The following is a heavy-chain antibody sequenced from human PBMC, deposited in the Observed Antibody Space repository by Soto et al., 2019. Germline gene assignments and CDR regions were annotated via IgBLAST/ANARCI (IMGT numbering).Heavy chain of an antibody. V-gene: IGHV6-1*01. D-gene: IGHD3-10*01. CDR2: TYYLSKWDY. CDR1: GDSVSSNNAA. Sequence: SQTLSLTCVISGDSVSSNNAAWNWIRQSPSRGLEWLGRTYYLSKWDYDYAVSVKSRINIIPDTSKNQLSLKLSSVTAADTAVNFCASRYGSGTNYFDYWGQGTLVTVSS. J-gene: IGHJ4*02. CDR3: ASRYGSGTNYFDY.